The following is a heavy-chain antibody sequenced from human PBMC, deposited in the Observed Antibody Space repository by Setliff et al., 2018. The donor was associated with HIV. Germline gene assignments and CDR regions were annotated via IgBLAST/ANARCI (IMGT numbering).Heavy chain of an antibody. Sequence: PSETLSLTCTVSGSTSGIYYWTWIRQPPGKGLEWIGYIYYSGSTNYNPSLKSRVTISVDTSKNQFSLKLSSVTAADTAVYYCARGVRGVIIDWYYFDYWGQGTLVTVSS. CDR2: IYYSGST. D-gene: IGHD3-10*01. CDR1: GSTSGIYY. CDR3: ARGVRGVIIDWYYFDY. J-gene: IGHJ4*02. V-gene: IGHV4-59*01.